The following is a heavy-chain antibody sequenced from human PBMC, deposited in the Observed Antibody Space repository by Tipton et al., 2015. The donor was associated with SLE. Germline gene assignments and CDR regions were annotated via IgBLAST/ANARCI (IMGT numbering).Heavy chain of an antibody. Sequence: GLVKPSQTLSLTCAISGDSVSSNSAAWNWIRQSPSRGLEWLGRTYYRSKWYNDYAVSVKSRITINPDTSKNQFSLQLNSVTAADTAVYYCARDPNHQLLPTYYNYGMDVWGQGTTVTVSS. CDR3: ARDPNHQLLPTYYNYGMDV. CDR1: GDSVSSNSAA. CDR2: TYYRSKWYN. J-gene: IGHJ6*02. D-gene: IGHD2-2*01. V-gene: IGHV6-1*01.